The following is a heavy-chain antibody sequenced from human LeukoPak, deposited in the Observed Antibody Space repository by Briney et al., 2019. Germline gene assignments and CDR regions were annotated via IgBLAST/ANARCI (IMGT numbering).Heavy chain of an antibody. D-gene: IGHD3-10*01. CDR1: GFTFSHYA. CDR3: ARDIKVRGVIKALGY. Sequence: GGSLRLSCEASGFTFSHYAMHWVRQAPGKGLEWVAVIWYDGSNKYYADSAKGRFTISRDNSKNTLYLQMNSLRAEDTAVYYCARDIKVRGVIKALGYWGQGTLVTVSS. J-gene: IGHJ4*02. CDR2: IWYDGSNK. V-gene: IGHV3-33*08.